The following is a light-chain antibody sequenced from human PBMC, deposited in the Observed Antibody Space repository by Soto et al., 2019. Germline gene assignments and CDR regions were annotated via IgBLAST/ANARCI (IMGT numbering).Light chain of an antibody. CDR3: QKYNSAPLT. CDR1: QGISNY. CDR2: AAS. J-gene: IGKJ4*01. Sequence: DIQMTQSPSSLSASVGDRVNITCRASQGISNYLAWYQQKPGKVPKLLIYAASTLQSGVPSRFSGSGSGTEFTLTISSLQPEDVATYYCQKYNSAPLTFGGGTKVDIK. V-gene: IGKV1-27*01.